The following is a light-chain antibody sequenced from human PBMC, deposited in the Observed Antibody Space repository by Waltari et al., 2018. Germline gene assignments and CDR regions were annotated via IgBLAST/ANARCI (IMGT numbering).Light chain of an antibody. V-gene: IGKV3-15*01. Sequence: EIVVTQSPATLSVSPGERATLYCRASQSIGDNLAWYQQKPGHPPRLLIYAASRRLPGVPDRFSGSGSVTDFTLTISSLQSEDFAVYYCQQCNDWPPYTFGRGTKLEI. CDR1: QSIGDN. CDR3: QQCNDWPPYT. J-gene: IGKJ2*01. CDR2: AAS.